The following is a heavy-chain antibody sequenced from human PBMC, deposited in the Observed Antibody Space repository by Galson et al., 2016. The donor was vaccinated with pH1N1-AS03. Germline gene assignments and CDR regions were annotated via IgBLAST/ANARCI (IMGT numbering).Heavy chain of an antibody. CDR1: GFTVSTYD. D-gene: IGHD5-18*01. J-gene: IGHJ6*04. Sequence: SLRLSCAASGFTVSTYDMHWVRQSAGGGLEWVSLIAAVGTTEYAGSVKGRFTIFRDNVKNSLYLQMNNLRAEDTALYYCAVWGYISNTHGLDVWGKGTTVTASS. CDR3: AVWGYISNTHGLDV. CDR2: IAAVGTT. V-gene: IGHV3-13*01.